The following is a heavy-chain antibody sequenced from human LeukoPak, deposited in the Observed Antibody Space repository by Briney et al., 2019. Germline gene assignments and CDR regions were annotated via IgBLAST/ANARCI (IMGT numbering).Heavy chain of an antibody. D-gene: IGHD6-6*01. J-gene: IGHJ4*02. CDR1: GGSFSGYY. CDR2: INHSGST. Sequence: SETLSLTCAVYGGSFSGYYWSWIRQPPGKGLEWIGEINHSGSTNYNPSLKSRVTISVDTSKNQFSLKLSSVTAADTAVYYCARGFISARRGFDYWGQGTLVTVSS. CDR3: ARGFISARRGFDY. V-gene: IGHV4-34*01.